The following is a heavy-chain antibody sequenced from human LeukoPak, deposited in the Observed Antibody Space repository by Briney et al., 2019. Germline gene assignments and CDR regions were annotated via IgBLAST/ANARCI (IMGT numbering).Heavy chain of an antibody. J-gene: IGHJ4*02. Sequence: GGSLRLSCAASGFTFDFYNMNWVRQAPGKGLEWLSYISGSSSTVHYADSVKGRFTVSRDNAKNSLYLQMDSLRAEDTAVYYCARIDSRGDLSFDFWGQGTLVTVAS. CDR2: ISGSSSTV. V-gene: IGHV3-48*01. CDR3: ARIDSRGDLSFDF. D-gene: IGHD3-22*01. CDR1: GFTFDFYN.